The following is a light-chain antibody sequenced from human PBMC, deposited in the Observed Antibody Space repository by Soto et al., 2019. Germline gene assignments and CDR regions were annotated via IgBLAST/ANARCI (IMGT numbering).Light chain of an antibody. V-gene: IGKV3-20*01. J-gene: IGKJ2*01. Sequence: EIVLTQSPGTLSLSPGERATHSCRASQSVSSNYLAWYQQKPGQAPRLLIYGASYRATGIPDRFSGSGSGTDFTLTISRLELEDFGVYSCQQYGSSSMYTFGQGTKLEIK. CDR1: QSVSSNY. CDR2: GAS. CDR3: QQYGSSSMYT.